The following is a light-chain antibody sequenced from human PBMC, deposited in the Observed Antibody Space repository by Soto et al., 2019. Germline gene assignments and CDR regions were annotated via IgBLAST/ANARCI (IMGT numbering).Light chain of an antibody. CDR2: DVS. Sequence: QSALTQPASVSGSPGQSITISCTGTSNDVGGYDYVSWYQHHPGKAPKLMIYDVSKRPSGVPDRFSGSKSGNTASLTISGLQAEDEADYYCCSYAGSYTRVFGGGTKLTVL. V-gene: IGLV2-11*01. CDR3: CSYAGSYTRV. J-gene: IGLJ2*01. CDR1: SNDVGGYDY.